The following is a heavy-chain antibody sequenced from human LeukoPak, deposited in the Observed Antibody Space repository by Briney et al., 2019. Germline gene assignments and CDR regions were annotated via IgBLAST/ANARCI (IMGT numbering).Heavy chain of an antibody. CDR3: TRDFTPYYGSGSYYKGTYYFDY. Sequence: GRPLTLSCTASGFTFGDYAMSWFRQAPGKGLEWVGLIRSKAYGGTTEYAASVKGRFTISRDDSKSIAYLQMNSLKTEDTAVYYCTRDFTPYYGSGSYYKGTYYFDYWGQGTLVTVSS. J-gene: IGHJ4*02. D-gene: IGHD3-10*01. CDR1: GFTFGDYA. CDR2: IRSKAYGGTT. V-gene: IGHV3-49*03.